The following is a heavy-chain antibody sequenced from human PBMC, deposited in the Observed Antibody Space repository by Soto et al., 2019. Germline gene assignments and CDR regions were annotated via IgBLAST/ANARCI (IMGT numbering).Heavy chain of an antibody. Sequence: SETLSLTCAVSGCTISSGGFSWSWIRQPQGQGLEWIGYIYHSGTTYYNPSLKSRVTISVDTSRNQFPLKRSPVTAAETAGEYCVRGWMASCYLWFDYWGQGTLVTVSS. CDR3: VRGWMASCYLWFDY. D-gene: IGHD2-15*01. V-gene: IGHV4-30-2*01. CDR1: GCTISSGGFS. J-gene: IGHJ4*02. CDR2: IYHSGTT.